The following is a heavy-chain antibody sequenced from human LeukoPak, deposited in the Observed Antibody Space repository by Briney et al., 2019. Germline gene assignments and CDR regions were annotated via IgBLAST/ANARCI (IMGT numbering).Heavy chain of an antibody. CDR1: GYTFTSYD. Sequence: ASVKVSCKASGYTFTSYDINWVRQATGQGLEWMGWMNPNSGNTGYAQKFQGRVTITRNTSISTAYMELSSLRSEDTAVYYCARGNYNWNPNGPYYMDVWGKGTTVTVSS. V-gene: IGHV1-8*03. CDR3: ARGNYNWNPNGPYYMDV. CDR2: MNPNSGNT. D-gene: IGHD1-20*01. J-gene: IGHJ6*03.